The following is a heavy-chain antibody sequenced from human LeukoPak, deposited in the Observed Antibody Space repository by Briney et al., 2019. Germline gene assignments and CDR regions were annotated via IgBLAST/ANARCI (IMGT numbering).Heavy chain of an antibody. J-gene: IGHJ4*02. CDR1: GGSISSSSYY. D-gene: IGHD6-13*01. CDR3: AREPGFGSSWHVDY. Sequence: SETLSLTCTVSGGSISSSSYYWGWIRQPPGKGLEWIGSIYYSGSTYYNPSLKSRVTISVDTSKNQFSLKLSSVTAADTAVYYCAREPGFGSSWHVDYWGQGTLVTVSS. V-gene: IGHV4-39*02. CDR2: IYYSGST.